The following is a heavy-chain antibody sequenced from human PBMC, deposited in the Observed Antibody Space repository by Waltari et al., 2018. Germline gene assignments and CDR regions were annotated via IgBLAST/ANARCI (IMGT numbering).Heavy chain of an antibody. CDR1: GFTFGICS. CDR2: ISSSSRTI. J-gene: IGHJ4*02. CDR3: GRDGGPTAVEPIDY. Sequence: EAQLVESGGDLVQPGGSLRLSCAASGFTFGICSMTWVRPAPGRGKGMEWVSYISSSSRTIKDADSVKGRFTISRDNAKNSLYLQMTSLTDEDTAVYYCGRDGGPTAVEPIDYWGQGTLVTVSS. V-gene: IGHV3-48*02. D-gene: IGHD3-16*01.